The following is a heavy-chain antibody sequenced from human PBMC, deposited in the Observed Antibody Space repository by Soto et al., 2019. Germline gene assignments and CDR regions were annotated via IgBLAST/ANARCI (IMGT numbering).Heavy chain of an antibody. D-gene: IGHD3-9*01. Sequence: EVQLLESGGGLVQPGGSLRLSCAASGFTFSNYAMSWVRQAPGKGLEWVSAISGGGDYTYYPDSVKGRFTISRDNFKNTLYLQMNSLRAEATAVYYCANEGELVGAGYFDSWGQGTPVTVSS. CDR2: ISGGGDYT. CDR3: ANEGELVGAGYFDS. J-gene: IGHJ4*02. V-gene: IGHV3-23*01. CDR1: GFTFSNYA.